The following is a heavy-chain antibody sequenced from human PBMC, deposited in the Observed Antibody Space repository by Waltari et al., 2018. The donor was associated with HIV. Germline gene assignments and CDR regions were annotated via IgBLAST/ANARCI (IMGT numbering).Heavy chain of an antibody. V-gene: IGHV4-38-2*01. CDR1: GYSISSGYY. D-gene: IGHD3-16*02. J-gene: IGHJ4*02. CDR2: TYHSGST. CDR3: ASAFIEYFDS. Sequence: QVQLQESGPGLLTPSETLSLTCAVSGYSISSGYYWGWIRQPPGKGLEWIGSTYHSGSTYYNPSLKSRVTISVDTSKNQFSLKLSSVTAADTAIYHCASAFIEYFDSWGQGTLVTVSS.